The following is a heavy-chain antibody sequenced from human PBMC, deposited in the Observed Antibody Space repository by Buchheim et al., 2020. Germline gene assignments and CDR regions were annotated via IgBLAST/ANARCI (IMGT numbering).Heavy chain of an antibody. D-gene: IGHD2-2*01. CDR2: ISSSGSTI. J-gene: IGHJ6*02. Sequence: EVQLVESGGGLVQPGGSLRLSCAASGFTFSSYEMNWVRQAPGKGLEWVSYISSSGSTIYYADSVKGRFTISRDNAKHSLYLQMNSLRAEDTAVYYCARDQGIVVVPRYYYYGMDVWGQGTT. V-gene: IGHV3-48*03. CDR3: ARDQGIVVVPRYYYYGMDV. CDR1: GFTFSSYE.